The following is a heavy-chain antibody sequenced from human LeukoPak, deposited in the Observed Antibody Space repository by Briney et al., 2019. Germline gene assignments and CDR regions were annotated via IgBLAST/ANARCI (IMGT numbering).Heavy chain of an antibody. Sequence: GGSLRLSCAAPGITFNAIHWVRQAPGKGLEWVALTWYDGRNKYNADSVKGRFTISIDNSKNMVYLHINSLRADYTAVYYCARELFGSGSCPDHWGQGTLVTVSS. V-gene: IGHV3-33*01. D-gene: IGHD3-10*01. J-gene: IGHJ4*02. CDR1: GITFNA. CDR3: ARELFGSGSCPDH. CDR2: TWYDGRNK.